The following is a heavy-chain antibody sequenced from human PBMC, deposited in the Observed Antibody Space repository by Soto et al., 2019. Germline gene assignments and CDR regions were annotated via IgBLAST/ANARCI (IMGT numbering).Heavy chain of an antibody. CDR3: ARRSEYSGYDVFDY. D-gene: IGHD5-12*01. CDR2: IYDSGRT. CDR1: GGSISSGGFY. J-gene: IGHJ4*02. Sequence: SETLSLTCTVSGGSISSGGFYWSWVRQHPGKGLEWIGYIYDSGRTFYSPSLVSRVTISLDTSKNQFSLNLTSVTAADTAVYYCARRSEYSGYDVFDYWGQGTPVTV. V-gene: IGHV4-31*03.